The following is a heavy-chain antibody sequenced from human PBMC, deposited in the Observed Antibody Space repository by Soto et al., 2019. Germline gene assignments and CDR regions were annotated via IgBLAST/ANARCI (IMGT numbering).Heavy chain of an antibody. Sequence: SETLSLTCDVYGGSFSDYIWTWIRQTPGKGLQWIGQINHSGSANYNPSLKSRVTISVHTSSSQFSLELSSVTAADTAVYYCARGLISGSHYAGGWYYFDSWGQGTQVTVSS. CDR3: ARGLISGSHYAGGWYYFDS. CDR2: INHSGSA. CDR1: GGSFSDYI. D-gene: IGHD1-26*01. V-gene: IGHV4-34*01. J-gene: IGHJ4*02.